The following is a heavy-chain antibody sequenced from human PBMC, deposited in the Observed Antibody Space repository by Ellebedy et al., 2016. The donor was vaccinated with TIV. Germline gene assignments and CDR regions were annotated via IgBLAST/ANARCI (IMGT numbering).Heavy chain of an antibody. CDR1: GFTVSSSY. D-gene: IGHD3-22*01. CDR2: IYSGGGT. V-gene: IGHV3-66*01. CDR3: ARDRHYYDIPSGMDV. Sequence: GESLKISCAVSGFTVSSSYMSWVRQAPGKGLERVSVIYSGGGTYYADSVKGRFIMSRDTSKNTVSLQMNSLRAEDTALYYYARDRHYYDIPSGMDVWGQGTTVTVSS. J-gene: IGHJ6*02.